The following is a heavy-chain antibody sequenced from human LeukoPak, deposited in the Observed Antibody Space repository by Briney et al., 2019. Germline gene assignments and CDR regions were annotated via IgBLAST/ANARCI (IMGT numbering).Heavy chain of an antibody. Sequence: PGGSLRLPCAASGFTFSSYAMHWVRQAPGKGLEYVSAISSNGGSTYYANSVKGRFTISRDNSKNTLYLQMGSLRAEDMAVYYCARELSSSWYRVGAFDIWGQGTMVTVSS. CDR3: ARELSSSWYRVGAFDI. CDR1: GFTFSSYA. V-gene: IGHV3-64*01. CDR2: ISSNGGST. D-gene: IGHD6-13*01. J-gene: IGHJ3*02.